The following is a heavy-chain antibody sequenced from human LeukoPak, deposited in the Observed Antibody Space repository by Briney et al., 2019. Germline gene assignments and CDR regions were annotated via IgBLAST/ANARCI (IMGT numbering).Heavy chain of an antibody. Sequence: GGSLRLSCAASGFTFSSYAMSWVRQAPGKGPEWVSAISGSGGSTYYADSVKGRFTISRDNSKNTLYLQMNSLRAEDTAVYYCATYSSSWYYYYYYMDVWGKGTTVTVSS. CDR3: ATYSSSWYYYYYYMDV. D-gene: IGHD6-13*01. J-gene: IGHJ6*03. CDR2: ISGSGGST. CDR1: GFTFSSYA. V-gene: IGHV3-23*01.